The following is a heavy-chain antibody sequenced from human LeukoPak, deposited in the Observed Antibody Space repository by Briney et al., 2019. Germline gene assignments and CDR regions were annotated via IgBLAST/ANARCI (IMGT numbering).Heavy chain of an antibody. CDR3: ARPCQFGGSTGFDY. CDR1: GFTFSSYW. CDR2: INNDGSNT. D-gene: IGHD1-26*01. Sequence: GGSLRLSCAASGFTFSSYWMHWVRQAPGKGLVWVSRINNDGSNTGYADPVKGRFTISRDNAKNTLYLQMNSLRAEDTAVYYCARPCQFGGSTGFDYWGQGTLVTVSS. V-gene: IGHV3-74*01. J-gene: IGHJ4*02.